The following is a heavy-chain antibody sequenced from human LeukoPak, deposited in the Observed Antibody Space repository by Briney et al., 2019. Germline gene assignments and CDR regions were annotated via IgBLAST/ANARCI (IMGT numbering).Heavy chain of an antibody. CDR1: GGTFSSYA. J-gene: IGHJ4*02. CDR2: IIPIFGTA. D-gene: IGHD2-2*01. CDR3: ARMYCSSTSCSRSRVVPPYFDY. Sequence: SVKVSCTASGGTFSSYAISWVRQAPGQGLEWMGGIIPIFGTANYAQKFKGRVTITADESTSTAYMELSSLRSEDTAVYYCARMYCSSTSCSRSRVVPPYFDYWGQGTLVTVSS. V-gene: IGHV1-69*01.